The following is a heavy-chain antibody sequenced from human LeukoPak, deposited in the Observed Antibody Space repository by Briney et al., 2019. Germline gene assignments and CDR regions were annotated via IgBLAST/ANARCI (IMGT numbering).Heavy chain of an antibody. CDR1: GYTFTGYY. V-gene: IGHV1-2*02. Sequence: GASVKVSCKASGYTFTGYYMHWVRQVPGQGLEWMGWINPNSGGTNYAQKFQGRVTMTRDTSISTAYMELSRLRSDDTAVYYCAGGYCSGGSCYSDYWGQGTLVTVSS. CDR3: AGGYCSGGSCYSDY. CDR2: INPNSGGT. J-gene: IGHJ4*02. D-gene: IGHD2-15*01.